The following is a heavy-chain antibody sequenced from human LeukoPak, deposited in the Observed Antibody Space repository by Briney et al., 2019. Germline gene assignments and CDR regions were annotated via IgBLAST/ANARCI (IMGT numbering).Heavy chain of an antibody. CDR1: GGSMSSYY. D-gene: IGHD6-19*01. CDR3: ARGFGGWTHFDY. CDR2: IYYSGST. J-gene: IGHJ4*02. Sequence: SETLSLTCTVSGGSMSSYYWSWIRQPPGKGLEWIGYIYYSGSTNYNPSLRSRVTISVDTSNNQFSLKLSSVTTADTALYYCARGFGGWTHFDYWGQGTLVTVSS. V-gene: IGHV4-59*01.